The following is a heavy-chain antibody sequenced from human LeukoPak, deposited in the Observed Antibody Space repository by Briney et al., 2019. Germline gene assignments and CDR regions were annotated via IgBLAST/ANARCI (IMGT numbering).Heavy chain of an antibody. J-gene: IGHJ4*02. D-gene: IGHD3-10*02. CDR2: IYYSGST. CDR3: ARDRVMVGFDY. CDR1: GGSISSYY. Sequence: SETLSLTCTVSGGSISSYYWSWIRPPPGKGLEWIGYIYYSGSTNYNPSLKSRVTISVDTSKNQFSLKLSSVTAADTAVYYCARDRVMVGFDYWGQGTLVTVSS. V-gene: IGHV4-59*01.